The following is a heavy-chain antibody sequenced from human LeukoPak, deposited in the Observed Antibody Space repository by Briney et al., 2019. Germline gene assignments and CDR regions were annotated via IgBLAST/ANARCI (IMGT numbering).Heavy chain of an antibody. J-gene: IGHJ5*02. CDR1: GGSIKNYY. CDR3: AKGAGRINWFDP. D-gene: IGHD6-19*01. Sequence: SETLSLTCTVSGGSIKNYYWSWIRQPPGKGLEWIAYIFSGGSTNHNPSLKSRVTISVDMSKKQFSLNLSSVTAADTAVYYCAKGAGRINWFDPWGQGTLVTVSS. V-gene: IGHV4-59*08. CDR2: IFSGGST.